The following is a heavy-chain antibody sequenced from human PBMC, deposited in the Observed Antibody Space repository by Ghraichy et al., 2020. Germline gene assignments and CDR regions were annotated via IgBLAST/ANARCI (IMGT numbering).Heavy chain of an antibody. Sequence: SETLSLTCAVYGGSFSGYYWSWIRQPPGKGLEWIGEINHSGSTNYNPSLKSRVTISVDTSKNQFSLKLSSVTAADTAVYYCARIGYCSGGSCYRTYYYYGMDVWGQGTTVTVSS. D-gene: IGHD2-15*01. CDR1: GGSFSGYY. CDR2: INHSGST. V-gene: IGHV4-34*01. CDR3: ARIGYCSGGSCYRTYYYYGMDV. J-gene: IGHJ6*02.